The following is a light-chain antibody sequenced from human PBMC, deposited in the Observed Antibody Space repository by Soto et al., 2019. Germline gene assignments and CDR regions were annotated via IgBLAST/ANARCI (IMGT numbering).Light chain of an antibody. V-gene: IGLV2-14*01. CDR1: SSDVGGNSY. CDR2: DVS. Sequence: QSVLTQPASVSGSPGQSITISCTETSSDVGGNSYVSWYQQYPGKAPKLMIFDVSNRPSGVSNRFSGSKSGNTASLTISGLQAEDEADYYCSSYTSSSTSACVFGGGTKLTVL. J-gene: IGLJ3*02. CDR3: SSYTSSSTSACV.